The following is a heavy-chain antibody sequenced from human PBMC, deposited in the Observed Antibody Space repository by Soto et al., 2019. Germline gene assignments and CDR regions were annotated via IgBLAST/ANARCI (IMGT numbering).Heavy chain of an antibody. J-gene: IGHJ4*02. Sequence: SETLSLTCTVSGGSISSGGYYWSWIRQHPGKGLEWIGYIYYSGSTYYNPSLKSRVTISVDTSKNQFSLKLSSVTAADTAVYYCAREEFGEGLYWGQGTLVTVSS. D-gene: IGHD3-10*01. CDR3: AREEFGEGLY. V-gene: IGHV4-31*03. CDR1: GGSISSGGYY. CDR2: IYYSGST.